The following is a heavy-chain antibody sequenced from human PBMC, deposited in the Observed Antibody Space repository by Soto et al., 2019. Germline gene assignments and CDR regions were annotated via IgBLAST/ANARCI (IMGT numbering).Heavy chain of an antibody. CDR3: ANGHEYLHSRAFDI. CDR1: GFTFSSSA. Sequence: EVQLLESGGGLVQPGGSLRLSCAASGFTFSSSAMSWVRQVPGKGLEWVSAISDSGGNRYYADSVKGRFTTSRDNSKNTLYLQMNSLRAEDTAVYYCANGHEYLHSRAFDIWGQGTMVTVSS. D-gene: IGHD2-2*02. V-gene: IGHV3-23*01. CDR2: ISDSGGNR. J-gene: IGHJ3*02.